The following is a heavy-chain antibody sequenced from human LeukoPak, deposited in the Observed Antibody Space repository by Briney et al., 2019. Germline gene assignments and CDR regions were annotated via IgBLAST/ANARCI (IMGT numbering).Heavy chain of an antibody. D-gene: IGHD3-10*01. Sequence: GGSLRLSCAASGFTFSNYAMSWVRQAPGKGLECVSAISDSGDKTDYADSVRGRFTIYRDNAKNTLYLQMNSLRDEDTAVYYCARDLGYYYMDVWGKGTTVTVSS. J-gene: IGHJ6*03. V-gene: IGHV3-23*01. CDR3: ARDLGYYYMDV. CDR2: ISDSGDKT. CDR1: GFTFSNYA.